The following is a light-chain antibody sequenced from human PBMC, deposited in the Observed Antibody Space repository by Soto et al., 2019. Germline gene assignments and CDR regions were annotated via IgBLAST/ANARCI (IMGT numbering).Light chain of an antibody. CDR1: SSDVGSYNL. Sequence: QSALTQPASVSGSPGQSITIACTGTSSDVGSYNLVSWYQQHPGKAPKFIIYEGNKRPSGVSNRFSGSKSGNTASLTISGLQAEDEADYYCCSYAGSSTLVFGGGTKLTVL. CDR2: EGN. V-gene: IGLV2-23*01. J-gene: IGLJ3*02. CDR3: CSYAGSSTLV.